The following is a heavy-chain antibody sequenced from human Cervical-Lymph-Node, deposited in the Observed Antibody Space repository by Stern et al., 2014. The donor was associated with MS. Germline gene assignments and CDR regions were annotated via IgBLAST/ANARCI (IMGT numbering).Heavy chain of an antibody. CDR2: IRSKAYGGTT. CDR3: TRYGVVMTFDY. Sequence: EDQLVESGGGLVQPGRSLRLSCTASGFTFGDYAMSWFRQAPGKGLEWVGFIRSKAYGGTTEYAASVKGRFTISRDDSKSIAYLQMNSLKTEDTAVYYCTRYGVVMTFDYWGQGTLVTVSS. V-gene: IGHV3-49*03. D-gene: IGHD3-3*01. CDR1: GFTFGDYA. J-gene: IGHJ4*02.